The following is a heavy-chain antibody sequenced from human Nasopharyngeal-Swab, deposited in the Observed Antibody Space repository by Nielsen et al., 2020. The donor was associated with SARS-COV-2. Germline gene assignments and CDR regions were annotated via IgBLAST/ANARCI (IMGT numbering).Heavy chain of an antibody. CDR3: AKDRRMYSNYYSSFDY. J-gene: IGHJ4*02. CDR1: GFTFSSYA. Sequence: GESLKISCAASGFTFSSYAMSWVRQAPGKGLEWVSAISGSGGSTYYADSVKGRFTISRDNSKNTLYLQMNSLRAEDTAVYYCAKDRRMYSNYYSSFDYWGQGTLVIVSS. V-gene: IGHV3-23*01. D-gene: IGHD4-11*01. CDR2: ISGSGGST.